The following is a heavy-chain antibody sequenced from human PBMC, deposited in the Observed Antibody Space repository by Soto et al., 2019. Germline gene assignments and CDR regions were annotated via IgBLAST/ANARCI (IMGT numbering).Heavy chain of an antibody. J-gene: IGHJ6*02. CDR2: IYPGDSDT. CDR3: AGGGVRGVITRTRDYYGMDV. D-gene: IGHD3-10*01. Sequence: GAALKISCKGSGYSFTSYWIGWVRQMPGKGLEWMGIIYPGDSDTRYSPSLQGQVTISADKSISTAYLQWSSLKASDTAMYYCAGGGVRGVITRTRDYYGMDVWGQGTTATVSS. CDR1: GYSFTSYW. V-gene: IGHV5-51*01.